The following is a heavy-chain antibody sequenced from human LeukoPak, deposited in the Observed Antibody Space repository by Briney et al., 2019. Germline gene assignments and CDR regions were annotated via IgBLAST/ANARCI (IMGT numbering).Heavy chain of an antibody. CDR2: ISYDVGKK. CDR1: GFTFSSYG. V-gene: IGHV3-30*18. D-gene: IGHD3-22*01. J-gene: IGHJ4*02. Sequence: PGRSLRLSCAASGFTFSSYGMHWVRQAPGKGLEWVAVISYDVGKKYYADSVKGRFTISRDNSKNTLYLQMNSLRAEDTAVYYCAKDDYYDTSGYRDWGQGTLVTVSS. CDR3: AKDDYYDTSGYRD.